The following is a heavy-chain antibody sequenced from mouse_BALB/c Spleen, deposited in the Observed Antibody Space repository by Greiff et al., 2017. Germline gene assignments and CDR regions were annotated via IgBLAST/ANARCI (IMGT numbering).Heavy chain of an antibody. Sequence: VKLQESGAELVRPGVSVKISCKGSGYTFTDYAMHWVKQSPAKSLEWIGVISTYYGDASYNQKFKGKATMTVDKSSSTAYMELARLTSEDSAIYYCAREVRRYYAMDYWGQGTSVTVSS. J-gene: IGHJ4*01. V-gene: IGHV1S137*01. CDR3: AREVRRYYAMDY. CDR1: GYTFTDYA. D-gene: IGHD2-14*01. CDR2: ISTYYGDA.